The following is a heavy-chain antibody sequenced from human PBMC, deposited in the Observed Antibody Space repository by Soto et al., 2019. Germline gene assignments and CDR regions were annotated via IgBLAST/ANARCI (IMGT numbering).Heavy chain of an antibody. D-gene: IGHD1-1*01. CDR2: ITPIFGTA. Sequence: SVKVSCKASGGTFSSYAISWVRQAPGQGLEWMGGITPIFGTANYAQKFQGRVTITADESTSTAYMELSSLRSEDTAVYYCANPIPKTGTTFGFWGQGTLVTVSS. V-gene: IGHV1-69*13. CDR1: GGTFSSYA. J-gene: IGHJ4*02. CDR3: ANPIPKTGTTFGF.